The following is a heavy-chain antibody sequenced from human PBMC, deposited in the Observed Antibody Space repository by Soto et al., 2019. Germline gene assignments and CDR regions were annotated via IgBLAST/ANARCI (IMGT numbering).Heavy chain of an antibody. J-gene: IGHJ6*03. D-gene: IGHD3-3*01. CDR3: ARQASYDFWDGRFYYNYYMDV. CDR2: IYSSGTT. V-gene: IGHV4-59*08. CDR1: SGSISGYY. Sequence: QVQLQESGPGLVKPSETLSLSCTVSSGSISGYYWSWIRQPPGKGLERIGSIYSSGTTYYNPSLKSRVTMSVDTSKIQFSLNLSSVTAADTAVYYCARQASYDFWDGRFYYNYYMDVWGKGTPVTVSS.